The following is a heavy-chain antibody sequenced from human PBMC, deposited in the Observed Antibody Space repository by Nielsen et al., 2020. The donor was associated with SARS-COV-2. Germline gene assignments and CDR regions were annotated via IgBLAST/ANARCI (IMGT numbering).Heavy chain of an antibody. D-gene: IGHD6-6*01. CDR1: GFTFSSYA. CDR3: AKVLGWAARGYMDV. V-gene: IGHV3-23*01. J-gene: IGHJ6*03. CDR2: ISGSGGST. Sequence: GESLKISCAASGFTFSSYAMSWVRQAPGKGLEWVSAISGSGGSTYYADSVKGRFTISRDNSKNTLYLQMNSLRAEDTAVYYCAKVLGWAARGYMDVWGKGTTVTVSS.